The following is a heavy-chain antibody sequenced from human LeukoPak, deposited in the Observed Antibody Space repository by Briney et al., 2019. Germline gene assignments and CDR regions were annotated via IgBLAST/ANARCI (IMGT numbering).Heavy chain of an antibody. Sequence: SETLSLTCPVSGGSISSYYWSWIRQPPGKGLEWIGYFYYTGSTDYNPSLKSRVAISVDTSKNQFSLKLSSVTAADTAVYYCARGSKAAPGSFDYWGQGTLVTVSS. CDR2: FYYTGST. CDR1: GGSISSYY. V-gene: IGHV4-59*01. J-gene: IGHJ4*02. D-gene: IGHD6-13*01. CDR3: ARGSKAAPGSFDY.